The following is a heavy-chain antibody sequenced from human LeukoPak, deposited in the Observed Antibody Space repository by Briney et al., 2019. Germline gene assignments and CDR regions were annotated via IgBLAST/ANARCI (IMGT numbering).Heavy chain of an antibody. V-gene: IGHV4-61*01. CDR3: AREIWFGEFHAFDI. CDR2: IYYSGST. J-gene: IGHJ3*02. CDR1: GYSISSGYY. D-gene: IGHD3-10*01. Sequence: PSETLSLTCTVSGYSISSGYYWSWIRQPPGKGLEWIGYIYYSGSTNYNPSLKSRVTISVDTSKNQFSLKLSSVTAADTAVYYCAREIWFGEFHAFDIWGQGTMVTVSS.